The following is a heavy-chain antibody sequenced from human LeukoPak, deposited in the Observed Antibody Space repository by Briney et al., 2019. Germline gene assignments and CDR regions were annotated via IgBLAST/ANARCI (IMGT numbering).Heavy chain of an antibody. V-gene: IGHV1-8*02. CDR1: GYTFTSYD. CDR2: MNPNSGDT. D-gene: IGHD3-9*01. Sequence: GASVKVSCKASGYTFTSYDINWVRQVTGQGLEWMGWMNPNSGDTGYAQKFQGRVNMTRNTSISTAYMELSSLRSEDTAVYYCARDGGHHDILTGYTVFDYWGQGTLVTVSS. J-gene: IGHJ4*02. CDR3: ARDGGHHDILTGYTVFDY.